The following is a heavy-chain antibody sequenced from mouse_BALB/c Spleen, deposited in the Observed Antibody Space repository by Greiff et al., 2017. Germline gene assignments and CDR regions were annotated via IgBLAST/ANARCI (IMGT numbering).Heavy chain of an antibody. CDR1: GFNIKDYY. D-gene: IGHD2-3*01. J-gene: IGHJ2*01. CDR3: ARSGGYYYFDY. V-gene: IGHV14-1*02. Sequence: EVQLHQSGAELVRPGALVKLSCKASGFNIKDYYMHWVKQRPEQGLEWIGWIDPENGNTIYDPKFQGKASITADTSSNTAYLQLSSLTSEDTAVYYCARSGGYYYFDYWGQGTTLTVSS. CDR2: IDPENGNT.